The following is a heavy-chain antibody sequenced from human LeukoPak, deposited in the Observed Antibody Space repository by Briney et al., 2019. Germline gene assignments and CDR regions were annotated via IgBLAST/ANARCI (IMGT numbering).Heavy chain of an antibody. D-gene: IGHD3-22*01. Sequence: GASVKVSCKASGGTFSSYAISWVRQAPGQGLEWMGWINPNSGGTHYAQKFQGRVTMTRDTSISTAYMELSRLRSDDTAVYYCARGDYYDSSGLGFDYWGQGTLVTVSS. CDR1: GGTFSSYA. CDR3: ARGDYYDSSGLGFDY. J-gene: IGHJ4*02. V-gene: IGHV1-2*02. CDR2: INPNSGGT.